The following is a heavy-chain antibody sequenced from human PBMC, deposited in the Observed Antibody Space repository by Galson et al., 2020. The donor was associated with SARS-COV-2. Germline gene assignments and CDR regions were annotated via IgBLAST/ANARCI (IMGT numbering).Heavy chain of an antibody. CDR3: AREHGQLGSHFLDY. V-gene: IGHV1-69*05. CDR2: IVVLFGAT. CDR1: GGTFNRYT. Sequence: ASVKVSCKASGGTFNRYTISWLRQAPGQGLEWMGGIVVLFGATSYAQKFRDRVPITTDESTSTAYMELSSLESEDTAVYYCAREHGQLGSHFLDYWGQGPLVAVSS. J-gene: IGHJ4*02. D-gene: IGHD5-18*01.